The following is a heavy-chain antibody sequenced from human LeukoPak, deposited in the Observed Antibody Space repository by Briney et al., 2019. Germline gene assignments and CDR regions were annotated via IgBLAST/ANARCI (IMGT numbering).Heavy chain of an antibody. CDR3: ARGKIWSGYYNYYYYYYMDV. Sequence: SVKVSCKASGGTFSSYTIRWVRQAPGQGLEWMGRIIPILGIANYAQKFQGRVTITADKSTSTAYMELSSLRSEDTAVYYCARGKIWSGYYNYYYYYYMDVWGKGTTVTVSS. J-gene: IGHJ6*03. D-gene: IGHD3-3*01. V-gene: IGHV1-69*02. CDR2: IIPILGIA. CDR1: GGTFSSYT.